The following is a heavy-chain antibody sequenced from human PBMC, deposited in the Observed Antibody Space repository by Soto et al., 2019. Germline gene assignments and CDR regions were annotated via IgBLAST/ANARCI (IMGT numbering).Heavy chain of an antibody. CDR1: GVSFNSYD. J-gene: IGHJ5*02. V-gene: IGHV3-30*03. Sequence: QAHLVESGGGVVQPGTSLRLSCAASGVSFNSYDMHWVRQAPGKGPEWVAIISYDGSNTYYSDSVRGRFTISRDNSKDTLYLQMPSLRSEDTAIYYWARISRYCRGGDCHAWGQGPQVTVS. CDR2: ISYDGSNT. CDR3: ARISRYCRGGDCHA. D-gene: IGHD2-15*01.